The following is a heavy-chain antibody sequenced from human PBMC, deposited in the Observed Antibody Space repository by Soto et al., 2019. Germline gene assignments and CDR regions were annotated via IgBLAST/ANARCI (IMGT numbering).Heavy chain of an antibody. CDR2: ISGSGGST. CDR1: GFTFSSYA. J-gene: IGHJ4*02. CDR3: ASSRWSDIVLMVYDY. V-gene: IGHV3-23*01. D-gene: IGHD2-8*01. Sequence: EVQLLESGGGLVQPGGSLRLSCAASGFTFSSYAMSWVRQAPGKGLEWVSAISGSGGSTYYADSVKGRFTISRDNSKNALYLQMNSLRAEDTAVYYCASSRWSDIVLMVYDYWGQGTLVTVSS.